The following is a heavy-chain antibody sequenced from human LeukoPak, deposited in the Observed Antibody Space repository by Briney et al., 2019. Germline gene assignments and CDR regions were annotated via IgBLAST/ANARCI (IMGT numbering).Heavy chain of an antibody. Sequence: SETLSLTCTVSGGSISSGGYYWSWIRQPPGKGLEWIGYIYHSGSTYYNPSLKSRVTISVDRSKNQFSLKLSSVTAADTAVYYCATAGYCSSTSCHTGGAFDIWGQGTMVTVSS. V-gene: IGHV4-30-2*01. CDR2: IYHSGST. D-gene: IGHD2-2*02. CDR1: GGSISSGGYY. J-gene: IGHJ3*02. CDR3: ATAGYCSSTSCHTGGAFDI.